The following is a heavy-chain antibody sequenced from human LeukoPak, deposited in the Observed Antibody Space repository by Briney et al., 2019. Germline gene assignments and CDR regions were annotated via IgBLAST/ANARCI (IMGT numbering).Heavy chain of an antibody. CDR2: IIPIFGTA. Sequence: ASVTVSCKASGGTFSSYAISWVRQAPGQGLEWMGGIIPIFGTANYAQKFQGRVTITADESTSTAYMELSSLRSEDTAVYYCARLQLELLGWFDPWGQGTLVTVSS. J-gene: IGHJ5*02. D-gene: IGHD1-7*01. CDR3: ARLQLELLGWFDP. CDR1: GGTFSSYA. V-gene: IGHV1-69*13.